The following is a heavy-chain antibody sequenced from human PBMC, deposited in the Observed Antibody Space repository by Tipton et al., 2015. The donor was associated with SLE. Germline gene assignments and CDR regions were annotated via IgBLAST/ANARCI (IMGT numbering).Heavy chain of an antibody. D-gene: IGHD2-15*01. CDR1: GGSISSYY. J-gene: IGHJ4*02. V-gene: IGHV4-59*12. CDR3: ASRQAAFDS. Sequence: TLSLTCTVSGGSISSYYWSWIRQPPGKGLEWIGYIYYSGSTNYNPSLKSRVTISVDRSKNQFSLRLQSVTAADTAVYYCASRQAAFDSWGQGTLVIVSP. CDR2: IYYSGST.